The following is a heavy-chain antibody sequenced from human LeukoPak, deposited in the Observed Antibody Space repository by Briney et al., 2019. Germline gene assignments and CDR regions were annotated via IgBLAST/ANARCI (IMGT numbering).Heavy chain of an antibody. D-gene: IGHD3-3*01. CDR1: GYTFTGCY. CDR3: ARKTDHYDFWGGYYTAIDY. Sequence: ASVKVSCKASGYTFTGCYMHWVRQAPGQGLEWMGWINPNSGGTNYARKFQGRVTMTRDTSISTAYMELSRLRSDDTAVYYCARKTDHYDFWGGYYTAIDYWGQGTLVTVSS. CDR2: INPNSGGT. V-gene: IGHV1-2*02. J-gene: IGHJ4*02.